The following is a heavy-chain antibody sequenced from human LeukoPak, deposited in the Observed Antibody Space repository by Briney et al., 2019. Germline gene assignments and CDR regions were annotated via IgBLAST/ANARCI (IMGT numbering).Heavy chain of an antibody. CDR1: GGSFSGYY. CDR3: ARHGRSTTTYIDY. J-gene: IGHJ4*02. Sequence: PSETLCLTCAVYGGSFSGYYWSWIRQPPGKGLEWIGEINHSGSTNYNPSLKSRVTISVDTSKNQFSLKLSSVTAADTALYYCARHGRSTTTYIDYWGQGTLVTVSS. V-gene: IGHV4-34*01. CDR2: INHSGST. D-gene: IGHD5/OR15-5a*01.